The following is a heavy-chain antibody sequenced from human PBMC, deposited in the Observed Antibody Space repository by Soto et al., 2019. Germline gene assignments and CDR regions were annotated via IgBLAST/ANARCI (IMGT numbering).Heavy chain of an antibody. CDR3: ARTPRAQMIVLEAATRFDY. J-gene: IGHJ4*02. V-gene: IGHV1-18*04. Sequence: QVQLVQSDAEVKRPGASLKVSCKASGYTFTTYGFNWVRQAPGQGLEWMGGISPYNGDTIYAQNFQGRVTLTTDTSTSTAYMELRSLTSDDTAVYYCARTPRAQMIVLEAATRFDYWGQGTLVTVSS. CDR2: ISPYNGDT. CDR1: GYTFTTYG. D-gene: IGHD2-15*01.